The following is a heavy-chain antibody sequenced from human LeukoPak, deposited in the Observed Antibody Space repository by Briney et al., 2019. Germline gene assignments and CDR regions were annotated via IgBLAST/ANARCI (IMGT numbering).Heavy chain of an antibody. D-gene: IGHD1-26*01. Sequence: GGSLRLSCAASGFTFSSYGMTWVRQAPGKGLEWVANIKQDGSEKYYVDSVKGRFTISRDNAKNSLYLQMNSLRAEDTAVYYCARDGVGATQSHFDYWGQGTLVTVSS. CDR3: ARDGVGATQSHFDY. V-gene: IGHV3-7*01. CDR1: GFTFSSYG. J-gene: IGHJ4*02. CDR2: IKQDGSEK.